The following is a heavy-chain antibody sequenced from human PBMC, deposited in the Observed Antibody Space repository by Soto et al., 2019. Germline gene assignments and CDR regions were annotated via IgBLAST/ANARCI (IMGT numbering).Heavy chain of an antibody. CDR3: ARGRYGDY. CDR2: ISAHNGNT. J-gene: IGHJ4*02. CDR1: GYTFTSYG. Sequence: SVKVSCKCSGYTFTSYGITWVRQAPGQGHEWMGWISAHNGNTNYAQKLQGRVTVTRDTSTSTAYMELRSLRSDDTAVYYCARGRYGDYWGQGALVTVSS. D-gene: IGHD1-1*01. V-gene: IGHV1-18*01.